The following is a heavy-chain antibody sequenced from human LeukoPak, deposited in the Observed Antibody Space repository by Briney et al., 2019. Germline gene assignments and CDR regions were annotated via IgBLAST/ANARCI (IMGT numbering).Heavy chain of an antibody. D-gene: IGHD2-2*01. V-gene: IGHV3-7*01. J-gene: IGHJ4*02. Sequence: GGSLRLSCAASGFTFSSYWMSWVRQAPGKGLEWVANIKQDGSDKNYVESVEGQFTISRDNAKNSPYLQMNSLRAEDTAVYYCARATSSTTRNLGYWGQGILVTVSS. CDR3: ARATSSTTRNLGY. CDR1: GFTFSSYW. CDR2: IKQDGSDK.